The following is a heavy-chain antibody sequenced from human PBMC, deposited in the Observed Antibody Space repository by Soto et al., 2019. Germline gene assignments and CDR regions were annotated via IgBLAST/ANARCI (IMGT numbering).Heavy chain of an antibody. V-gene: IGHV4-39*01. CDR3: ARHPATTVTTYHLFDY. CDR2: IYYSGST. D-gene: IGHD4-17*01. Sequence: SETLSLTCTVSGGSISSSSYYWGWIRQPPGKGLEWIGSIYYSGSTYYNPSLKSRVTISVDTSKNQFSLKLSSVTAADTAVYYCARHPATTVTTYHLFDYWGQGTLVTVSS. J-gene: IGHJ4*02. CDR1: GGSISSSSYY.